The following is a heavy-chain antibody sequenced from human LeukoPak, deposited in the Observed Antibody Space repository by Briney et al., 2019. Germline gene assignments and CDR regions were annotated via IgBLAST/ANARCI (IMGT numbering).Heavy chain of an antibody. J-gene: IGHJ3*01. CDR2: IYYSGST. CDR3: ARAWDTFLLRVAFDV. D-gene: IGHD3-3*02. V-gene: IGHV4-31*03. CDR1: GGSISSGGYY. Sequence: SETLSLTCTVSGGSISSGGYYWSWIRQHPGKGLEWIGYIYYSGSTYYNPSLKSRVTISVDTSKNQFSLKLSSVTAADTAVYYCARAWDTFLLRVAFDVWGQGTVVTVSS.